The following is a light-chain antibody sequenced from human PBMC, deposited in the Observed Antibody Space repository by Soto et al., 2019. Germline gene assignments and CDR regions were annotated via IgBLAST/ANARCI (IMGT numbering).Light chain of an antibody. CDR3: QQRSNWPRLT. CDR1: QSVSSY. Sequence: EIVLTQSPATLSLSPGERATLSCRASQSVSSYLAWYQQKPGQAPRLLIYDASNRATGIPARFSGSGSGTDFTLTISSLEPEDFAVYYCQQRSNWPRLTLGPGTKVDTK. J-gene: IGKJ3*01. V-gene: IGKV3-11*01. CDR2: DAS.